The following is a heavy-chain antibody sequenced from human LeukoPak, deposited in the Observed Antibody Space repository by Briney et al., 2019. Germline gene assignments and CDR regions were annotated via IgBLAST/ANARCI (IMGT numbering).Heavy chain of an antibody. V-gene: IGHV1-24*01. Sequence: ASVKVSCKVSGYTLTELSMHWVRQAPGKGLEWMGGFDPEDGETIYAQKFQGRVTMTTDTSTTTAYMELRSLRSDDTAIYYCARGDGYCSGGSCMIFDYWGQGTLVTVSS. J-gene: IGHJ4*02. D-gene: IGHD2-15*01. CDR1: GYTLTELS. CDR2: FDPEDGET. CDR3: ARGDGYCSGGSCMIFDY.